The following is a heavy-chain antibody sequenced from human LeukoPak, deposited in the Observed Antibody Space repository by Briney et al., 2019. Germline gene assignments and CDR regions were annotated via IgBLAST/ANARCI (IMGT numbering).Heavy chain of an antibody. CDR3: ARAVAGTYFGS. CDR1: GFTFSDYC. V-gene: IGHV3-74*01. CDR2: INRDGSSP. Sequence: GGSLRLSCAASGFTFSDYCMHWVRQAPGKGLVWVSRINRDGSSPTYAAPVKGRITISRDNAKHTPHLQMHSLRAEATAVYYWARAVAGTYFGSWGQGTLGTVSP. J-gene: IGHJ4*02. D-gene: IGHD6-19*01.